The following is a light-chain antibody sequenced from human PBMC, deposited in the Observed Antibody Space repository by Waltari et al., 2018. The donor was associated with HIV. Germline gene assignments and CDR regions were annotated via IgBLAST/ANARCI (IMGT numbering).Light chain of an antibody. Sequence: QSALTQSPSASGSPGQSVNISCSGANSDISAYNYVSWYQQHSARPPTLIIFEVTKRPSGVPDRFSGSKSGNTASLFVSGLQPEDEATYFRSSFAGTHKLFGGGTKLTVL. CDR1: NSDISAYNY. V-gene: IGLV2-8*01. J-gene: IGLJ2*01. CDR3: SSFAGTHKL. CDR2: EVT.